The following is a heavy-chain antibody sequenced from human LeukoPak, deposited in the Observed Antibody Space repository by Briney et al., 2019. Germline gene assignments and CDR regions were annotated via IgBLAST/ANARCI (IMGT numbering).Heavy chain of an antibody. J-gene: IGHJ4*02. V-gene: IGHV3-9*01. CDR2: IAWNSRKI. CDR1: GFIFEDHT. Sequence: PGRSPRLSCVGSGFIFEDHTMHWVRQRPGKGLEWVSGIAWNSRKIAYADSVKGRFTISRDNAKNSLYLHMDSLTKEDTAFYYCARGPGFPRDYWGQGTLVIVSS. CDR3: ARGPGFPRDY.